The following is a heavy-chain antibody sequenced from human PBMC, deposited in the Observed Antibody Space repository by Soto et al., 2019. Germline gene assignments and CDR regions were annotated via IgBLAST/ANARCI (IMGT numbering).Heavy chain of an antibody. Sequence: QVQLVESGGGVVQPGRSLRLSCAASGFTFSIYAMHWVRQAPGKGLEWVAVISYDGGSKYYADSVKGRFTISRDNTKXXXXXXXXXXXXXXXXXXXXXXXXXXXXXXXXXFDMWGQGTMVTVSA. CDR2: ISYDGGSK. CDR1: GFTFSIYA. CDR3: XXXXXXXXXXXXXFDM. V-gene: IGHV3-30-3*01. J-gene: IGHJ3*02.